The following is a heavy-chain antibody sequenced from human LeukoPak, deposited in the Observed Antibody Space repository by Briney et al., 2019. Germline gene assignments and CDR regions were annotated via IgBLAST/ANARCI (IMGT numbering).Heavy chain of an antibody. CDR3: ARDRSDYSIKYYYYYGMDV. D-gene: IGHD3-16*01. J-gene: IGHJ6*02. CDR2: ISYDGSSE. CDR1: GFTFSSYS. V-gene: IGHV3-30-3*01. Sequence: GGSLRLSYAASGFTFSSYSMHWVRQAPGKGLEWVAVISYDGSSEYYADSVRGRFTISRDNSKNTLYLQMNSLGAEDTAVFYCARDRSDYSIKYYYYYGMDVWGQGTTVTVSS.